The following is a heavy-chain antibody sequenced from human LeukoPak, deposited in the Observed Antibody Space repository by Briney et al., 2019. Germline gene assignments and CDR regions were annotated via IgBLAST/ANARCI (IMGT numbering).Heavy chain of an antibody. D-gene: IGHD1-26*01. CDR2: IYTSGNT. Sequence: SETLSLTCTVSGGSISGGSYYWSWIRQPAGKGLEWIGRIYTSGNTNYNPSLRSRVTISVDTPKNQFSLNLTSVTAADTAVYYCARGIVDMATSFGYWGQGTLVTVSS. CDR3: ARGIVDMATSFGY. J-gene: IGHJ4*02. CDR1: GGSISGGSYY. V-gene: IGHV4-61*02.